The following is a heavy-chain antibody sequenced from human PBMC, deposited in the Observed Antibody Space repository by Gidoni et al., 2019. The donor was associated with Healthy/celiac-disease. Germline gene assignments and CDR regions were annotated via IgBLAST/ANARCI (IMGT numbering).Heavy chain of an antibody. J-gene: IGHJ6*02. CDR1: GYTFTSYA. Sequence: QVQLVQSGAEVKKPGASVKVSCKASGYTFTSYAMHWVRQAPGQRLEWMGWINAGNGNTKYSQKFQGRVTITRDTSASTAYMELSSLRSEDTAGYYCARADSGVVVAASPYYYYGMDVWGQGTTVTGSS. CDR2: INAGNGNT. CDR3: ARADSGVVVAASPYYYYGMDV. V-gene: IGHV1-3*01. D-gene: IGHD2-15*01.